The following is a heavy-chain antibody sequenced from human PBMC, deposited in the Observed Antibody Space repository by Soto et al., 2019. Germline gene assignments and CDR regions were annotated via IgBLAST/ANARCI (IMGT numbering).Heavy chain of an antibody. Sequence: ASVKVSCKASGYTFTSYGISWVRQAPGQGLEWMGWISAYNGNTNYAQKLQGRVTMTTDTSTSTAYMELRSLRSDDTAVYYCARDAYGLTYYYYYGMDVWGQGTTVTV. J-gene: IGHJ6*02. D-gene: IGHD4-17*01. V-gene: IGHV1-18*04. CDR2: ISAYNGNT. CDR3: ARDAYGLTYYYYYGMDV. CDR1: GYTFTSYG.